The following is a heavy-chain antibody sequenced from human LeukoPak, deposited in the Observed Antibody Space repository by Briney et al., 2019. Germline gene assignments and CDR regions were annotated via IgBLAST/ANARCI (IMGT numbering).Heavy chain of an antibody. J-gene: IGHJ6*02. CDR2: IYHSGST. CDR3: ARGPYRSGWDYSYYYGMDV. D-gene: IGHD6-19*01. Sequence: SETLSLTCTVSGGSVSSGGYSWSWIRQPPGKGLEWIGYIYHSGSTYYNPSLKSRVTIAVDRSKNQFSLQLSSVTAADTAVYYCARGPYRSGWDYSYYYGMDVWGQGTTVTVSS. CDR1: GGSVSSGGYS. V-gene: IGHV4-30-2*01.